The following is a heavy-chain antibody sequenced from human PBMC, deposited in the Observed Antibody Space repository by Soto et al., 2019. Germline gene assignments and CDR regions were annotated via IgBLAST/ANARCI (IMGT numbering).Heavy chain of an antibody. V-gene: IGHV3-48*01. CDR1: GFILSDCA. CDR3: ARGQRWKYGGSQRNNWFDP. J-gene: IGHJ5*02. CDR2: ISSSSSVI. D-gene: IGHD4-17*01. Sequence: PGGSLRLSCATSGFILSDCAMNWVRQAPGKGLEWVSYISSSSSVIDYADSVKGRFTVSRDNARNSLYLQMNSLRAEDTAVYYCARGQRWKYGGSQRNNWFDPWGQGTLVTVSS.